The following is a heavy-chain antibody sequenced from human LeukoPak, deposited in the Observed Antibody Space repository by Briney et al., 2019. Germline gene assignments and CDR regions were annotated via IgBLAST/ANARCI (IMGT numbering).Heavy chain of an antibody. V-gene: IGHV3-30*04. CDR2: ISYDGSNK. CDR1: GFTFSSYA. CDR3: ARETGEYYDSSGYLDY. Sequence: GGSLRLSCAASGFTFSSYAMHWVRQAPGKGLEGVAVISYDGSNKYYADSVKGRFTISRDNSKNTLYLQMISLRAEDTAVYYCARETGEYYDSSGYLDYWGQGTLVTVSS. J-gene: IGHJ4*02. D-gene: IGHD3-22*01.